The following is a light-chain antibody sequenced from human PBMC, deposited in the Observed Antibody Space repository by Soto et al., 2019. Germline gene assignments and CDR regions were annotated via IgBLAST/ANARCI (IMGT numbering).Light chain of an antibody. CDR1: TGAVTSGYY. CDR2: DAS. J-gene: IGLJ3*02. V-gene: IGLV7-46*01. CDR3: LLSYSGDWV. Sequence: QAVVTQEPSLTVSPGGTVTLTCGSSTGAVTSGYYPYWFQQKPGQAPRTLIYDASNKLSWTPARFSGSILGGKAALTLSGAQPEDDAEYYCLLSYSGDWVFGGGTKLTVL.